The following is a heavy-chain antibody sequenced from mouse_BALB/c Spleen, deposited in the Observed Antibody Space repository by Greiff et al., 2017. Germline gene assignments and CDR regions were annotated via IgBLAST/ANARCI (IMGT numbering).Heavy chain of an antibody. Sequence: DVKLVESGGGLVKPGGSLKLSCAASGFAFSSYDMSWVRQTPEKRLEWVAYISSGGGSTYYPDTVKGRFTISRDNAKNTLYLQMSSLKSEDTAMYYCASLLGRAMDYWGQGTSVTVSS. CDR2: ISSGGGST. CDR3: ASLLGRAMDY. CDR1: GFAFSSYD. D-gene: IGHD4-1*01. J-gene: IGHJ4*01. V-gene: IGHV5-12-1*01.